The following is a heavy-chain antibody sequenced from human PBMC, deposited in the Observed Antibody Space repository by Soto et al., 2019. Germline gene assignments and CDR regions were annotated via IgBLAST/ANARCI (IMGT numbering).Heavy chain of an antibody. V-gene: IGHV2-5*02. CDR2: IYWDDDK. CDR1: GFSLTTSGVG. CDR3: PHMVRGVTLFDY. D-gene: IGHD3-10*01. J-gene: IGHJ4*02. Sequence: QITLKESGPTLVTPTQTLTLTCTFSGFSLTTSGVGVGWIRQPPEKALEWLALIYWDDDKRYSPSLKSRLTITKDTSKNQVVLTITNMDPVDTATYYCPHMVRGVTLFDYWGQGTLVTVSS.